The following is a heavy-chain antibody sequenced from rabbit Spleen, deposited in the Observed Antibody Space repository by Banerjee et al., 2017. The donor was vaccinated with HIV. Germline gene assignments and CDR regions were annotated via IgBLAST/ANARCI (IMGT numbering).Heavy chain of an antibody. CDR2: ISPGRSA. CDR3: ARSLGADIASYNI. Sequence: QSVEESGGRLVTPGTPLTLTCRVSGIDLSSNAMCWVRQAPGKGLEFIGVISPGRSAYYATWARGRFTISKTSTTVDLKITSPTTEDTATYFCARSLGADIASYNIWGPGTLVTVS. V-gene: IGHV1S69*01. CDR1: GIDLSSNA. J-gene: IGHJ6*01. D-gene: IGHD5-1*01.